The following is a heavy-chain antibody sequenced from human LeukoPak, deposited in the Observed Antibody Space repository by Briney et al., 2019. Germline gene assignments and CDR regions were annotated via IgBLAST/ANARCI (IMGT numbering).Heavy chain of an antibody. J-gene: IGHJ4*02. Sequence: KPSETLSLTCTVSGGSISGSSYYWGWIRQPPGKGLEWIGSIYYSGSTYYNPSLKSRVTISVDTSKNQFSLKLSSVTAADTAVYYCARRIAAAGTLDYWGQGTLVTVSS. V-gene: IGHV4-39*01. CDR3: ARRIAAAGTLDY. CDR2: IYYSGST. CDR1: GGSISGSSYY. D-gene: IGHD6-13*01.